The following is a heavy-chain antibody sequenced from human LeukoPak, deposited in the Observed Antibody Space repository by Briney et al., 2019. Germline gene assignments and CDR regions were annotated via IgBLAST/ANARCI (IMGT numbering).Heavy chain of an antibody. D-gene: IGHD3-10*01. Sequence: PGGSLRLSCAASVFTVSSNYLSWVRQAPGKGLEWVSVIYSSGSTYYADSVKGRFTISRDNSKNTLYLQMNSLRAEDTAVYYCAREYRGSRRSDAFDIWGQGTMVTVSS. J-gene: IGHJ3*02. CDR2: IYSSGST. CDR1: VFTVSSNY. CDR3: AREYRGSRRSDAFDI. V-gene: IGHV3-53*01.